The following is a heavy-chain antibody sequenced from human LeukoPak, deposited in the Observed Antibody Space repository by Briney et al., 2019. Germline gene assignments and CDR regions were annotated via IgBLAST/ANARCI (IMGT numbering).Heavy chain of an antibody. CDR1: GFNFGDSW. Sequence: GGSPRLSCLASGFNFGDSWMSWVRQAPGKGLEWVANIKGNGSKKKYVDSVRGRFSISRDNTKNSLYLQMHSLSVDDTAVYFCLRDAGWCKADYWGQGTLVSVSS. CDR3: LRDAGWCKADY. CDR2: IKGNGSKK. V-gene: IGHV3-7*03. J-gene: IGHJ4*02. D-gene: IGHD2-8*02.